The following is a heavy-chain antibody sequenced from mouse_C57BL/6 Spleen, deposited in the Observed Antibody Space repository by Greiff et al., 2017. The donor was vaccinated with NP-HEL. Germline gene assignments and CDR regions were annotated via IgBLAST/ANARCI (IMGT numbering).Heavy chain of an antibody. V-gene: IGHV14-4*01. CDR2: IDPENGDT. CDR3: TVYYYGSSPFDD. CDR1: GFNIKDDY. D-gene: IGHD1-1*01. J-gene: IGHJ2*01. Sequence: VQLQQSGAELVRPGASVKLSCTASGFNIKDDYMHWVKQRPEQGLEWIGWIDPENGDTEYASKFQGKATITADTSSNTAYLQLSSLTSEDTAVYYCTVYYYGSSPFDDWGQGTTLTVSS.